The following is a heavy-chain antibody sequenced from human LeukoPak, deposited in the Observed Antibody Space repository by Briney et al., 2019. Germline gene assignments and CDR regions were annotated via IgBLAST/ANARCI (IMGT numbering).Heavy chain of an antibody. CDR1: DGSIRNYY. V-gene: IGHV4-59*08. Sequence: PSETLSLTCTVSDGSIRNYYWSWIRQPPGKGLEWIGYIYNSGSTNYNPSLKSRVTMSVDTSKNHFSLKPSSVAAADPGIYYCAPHLAPAHWFDPRGQGTLVTVSS. CDR2: IYNSGST. J-gene: IGHJ5*02. CDR3: APHLAPAHWFDP.